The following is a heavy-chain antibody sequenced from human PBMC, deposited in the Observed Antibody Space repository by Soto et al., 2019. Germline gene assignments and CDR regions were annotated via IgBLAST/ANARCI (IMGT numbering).Heavy chain of an antibody. D-gene: IGHD1-26*01. J-gene: IGHJ6*04. V-gene: IGHV3-30*18. CDR1: GFTFSSYG. CDR3: SKVMLRYSWNYAPIYYYSHGMDV. Sequence: GSLRLSCAASGFTFSSYGMHWVRQAPGKGLEWVAVISYDGSNKYYADSVKGRFTISRDNSKNTLHLQMNSLRAEDTSVYYCSKVMLRYSWNYAPIYYYSHGMDVWGKGTTVTVSS. CDR2: ISYDGSNK.